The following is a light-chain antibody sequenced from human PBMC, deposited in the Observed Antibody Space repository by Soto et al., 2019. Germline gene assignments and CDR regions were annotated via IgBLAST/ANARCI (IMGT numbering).Light chain of an antibody. CDR3: HQYDSWT. CDR1: QDIRNE. Sequence: AIQVTQSPSSLSASVGDRVTITCRASQDIRNELSWYQQKPGKAPKFLIFAASNLQSGVPSRFSGSGSGTDFTLTISRLEPEDFAVYYCHQYDSWTFGQGTKVDIK. V-gene: IGKV1-6*01. CDR2: AAS. J-gene: IGKJ1*01.